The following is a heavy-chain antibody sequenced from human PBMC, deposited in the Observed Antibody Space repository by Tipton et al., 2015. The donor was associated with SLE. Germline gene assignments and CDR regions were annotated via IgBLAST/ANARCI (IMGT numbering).Heavy chain of an antibody. Sequence: QLVQSGAEVKKPGASVKVSCKASGYTFTGYYLHWVRQAPGQGLEWMGWINPHSSGTNYAQKFQGRVTVTRDTSISTAYMDLSRLRSDDTAVYYCATSHSAYHNKYLYGMDVWGQGTTVTVSS. D-gene: IGHD5-12*01. V-gene: IGHV1-2*02. J-gene: IGHJ6*02. CDR3: ATSHSAYHNKYLYGMDV. CDR2: INPHSSGT. CDR1: GYTFTGYY.